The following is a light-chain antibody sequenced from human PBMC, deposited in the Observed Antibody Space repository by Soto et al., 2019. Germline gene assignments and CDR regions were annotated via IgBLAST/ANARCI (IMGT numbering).Light chain of an antibody. CDR3: QSYDSSNSRGV. CDR2: EDN. CDR1: SGSIASNY. J-gene: IGLJ2*01. V-gene: IGLV6-57*04. Sequence: NFMLTQPHSVSESPGKTVTISCTRSSGSIASNYVQWYQQRPGSAPTTVIYEDNQRPSGVPDRFSGSIDSSSNSASLTISGLKTEDEADYYCQSYDSSNSRGVFGGGTKLTVL.